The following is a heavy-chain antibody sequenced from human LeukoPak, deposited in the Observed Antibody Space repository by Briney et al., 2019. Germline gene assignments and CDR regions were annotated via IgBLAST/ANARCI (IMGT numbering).Heavy chain of an antibody. CDR1: GGSISSSSYY. D-gene: IGHD1-26*01. Sequence: SETLSLTCTVSGGSISSSSYYWGWIRQPPGKGLEWIGSIYYSGSTYYNPSLKSRVTISVDTSKNQFSLKLSSVTAADTAVYYCASVLGATYFDYWGQGTLVTVSS. CDR2: IYYSGST. CDR3: ASVLGATYFDY. J-gene: IGHJ4*02. V-gene: IGHV4-39*01.